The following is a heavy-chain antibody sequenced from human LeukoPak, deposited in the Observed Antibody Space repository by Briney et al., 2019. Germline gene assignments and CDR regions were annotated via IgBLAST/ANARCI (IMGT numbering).Heavy chain of an antibody. CDR3: ARLKGGLVKLREFNFDY. V-gene: IGHV5-51*01. CDR1: GYSFSTYW. Sequence: ESLVSCCKASGYSFSTYWSAWVRQMPGKGLELMGIMYLDDSDTRYSPSFQGQVTISADKSINTASLQWNNLKASDTAMYYCARLKGGLVKLREFNFDYGGKGT. D-gene: IGHD3-10*01. CDR2: MYLDDSDT. J-gene: IGHJ4*02.